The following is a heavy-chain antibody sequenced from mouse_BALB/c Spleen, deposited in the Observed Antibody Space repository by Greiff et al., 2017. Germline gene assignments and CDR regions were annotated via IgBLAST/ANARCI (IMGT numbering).Heavy chain of an antibody. CDR1: GFSLTSYG. V-gene: IGHV2-2*02. J-gene: IGHJ4*01. Sequence: QVQLQQSGPGLVQPSQSLSITCTVSGFSLTSYGVHWVRQSPGKGLEWLGVIWSGGSTDYNAAFISRLSISKDNSKSQVFFKMNSLQANDTAIYYCARNTEVRRDLYYAMDYWGQGTSVTVSS. D-gene: IGHD2-14*01. CDR2: IWSGGST. CDR3: ARNTEVRRDLYYAMDY.